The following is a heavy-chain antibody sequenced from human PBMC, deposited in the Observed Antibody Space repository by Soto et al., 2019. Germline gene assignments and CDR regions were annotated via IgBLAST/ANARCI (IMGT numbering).Heavy chain of an antibody. CDR3: ARDLGDYPNYYYGMDV. V-gene: IGHV1-69*06. D-gene: IGHD4-17*01. CDR1: GGTFRGYA. J-gene: IGHJ6*02. Sequence: ASVKVSCKATGGTFRGYAISWVRQAPGQGLEWLGGILPTSDTPNYAQKFQARVTITADKSTSTAYMELSSLRSEDTAVYYCARDLGDYPNYYYGMDVWGQGTTVTVSS. CDR2: ILPTSDTP.